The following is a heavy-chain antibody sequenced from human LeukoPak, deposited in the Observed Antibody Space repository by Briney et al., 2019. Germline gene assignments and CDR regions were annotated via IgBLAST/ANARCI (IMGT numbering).Heavy chain of an antibody. D-gene: IGHD3-10*01. CDR1: GGSISSYY. J-gene: IGHJ5*02. CDR3: ARDRVPPRLRGVSITGIFDL. CDR2: IYTSGST. V-gene: IGHV4-4*07. Sequence: SETLSLTCTVSGGSISSYYWSWIRQPAGKGLEWIGRIYTSGSTNYNPSLKSRVTMSVDTSKNQFSLKLSSVTAADTAVYYRARDRVPPRLRGVSITGIFDLWGQGTLVTVSS.